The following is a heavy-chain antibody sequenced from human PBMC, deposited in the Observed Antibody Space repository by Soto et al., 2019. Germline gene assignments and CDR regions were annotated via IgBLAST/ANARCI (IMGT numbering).Heavy chain of an antibody. CDR1: GFTFTNAW. V-gene: IGHV3-15*07. Sequence: EVQPVESGGGLVKPGGSLRLSCAASGFTFTNAWINWVRQAPGKGLEWVGRIKSKTDGGTTDYAEPVKGRFAISRDDSNDMVYLQMSSLKIEDTAVYYCTTDSYSTIIIVRFDYWGHGTLVTVSS. CDR2: IKSKTDGGTT. J-gene: IGHJ4*01. CDR3: TTDSYSTIIIVRFDY. D-gene: IGHD3-22*01.